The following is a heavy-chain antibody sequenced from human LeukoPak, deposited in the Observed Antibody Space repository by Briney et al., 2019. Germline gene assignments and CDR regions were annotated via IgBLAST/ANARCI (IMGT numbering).Heavy chain of an antibody. D-gene: IGHD2-2*01. Sequence: TGGSLRLSCAASGFTFSSYSMNWVRQAPGKGLEWVSFIYSSSSYIYYADSVKGRFTISRNNAKNSLYLQMNSLRAEDTAVYYCARDLAGYCSSTSCSDVWGKGTTVTVSS. CDR2: IYSSSSYI. CDR3: ARDLAGYCSSTSCSDV. CDR1: GFTFSSYS. V-gene: IGHV3-21*01. J-gene: IGHJ6*04.